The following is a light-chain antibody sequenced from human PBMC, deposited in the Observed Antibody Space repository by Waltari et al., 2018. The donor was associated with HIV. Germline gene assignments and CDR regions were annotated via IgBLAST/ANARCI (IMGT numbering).Light chain of an antibody. Sequence: DIQMTQSPSSLSASVGDRVTITCRASQDISNFLAWFQKKPGQAPKSLISGASNFQSGVPSRFSGSGSGTDFTLTISGLQPEDFATYYCLQCNTYPYTFGQGTKLEIK. V-gene: IGKV1-16*01. CDR1: QDISNF. CDR2: GAS. J-gene: IGKJ2*01. CDR3: LQCNTYPYT.